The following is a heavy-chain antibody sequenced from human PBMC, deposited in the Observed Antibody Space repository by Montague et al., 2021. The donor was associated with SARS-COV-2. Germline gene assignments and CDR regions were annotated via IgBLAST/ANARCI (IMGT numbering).Heavy chain of an antibody. V-gene: IGHV4-39*01. CDR3: ARTNYDFWRGHQRGGALDI. Sequence: SETLSLTCTVSGGSIGSSDYYWGWIRQPPGKGLEWIGSLFYSVNTYYNPSLKSRVTISVDTSKNQFSLKLSSVTAADTAVYYCARTNYDFWRGHQRGGALDIWGQGTMVTVSS. CDR1: GGSIGSSDYY. J-gene: IGHJ3*02. D-gene: IGHD3-3*01. CDR2: LFYSVNT.